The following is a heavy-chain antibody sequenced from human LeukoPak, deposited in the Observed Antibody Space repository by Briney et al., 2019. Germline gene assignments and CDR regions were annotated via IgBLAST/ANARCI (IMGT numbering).Heavy chain of an antibody. V-gene: IGHV3-74*01. J-gene: IGHJ5*02. Sequence: GSPLAHCSAACGFTSSGDRMHWGRQAPGKGLLWVSRINGDGSITSTADSVKGRFTISRDNAKNTLYLQLNSLRAEDTAIYFCARGLPQYSNTWNDHWGQGTLVTVSS. CDR3: ARGLPQYSNTWNDH. D-gene: IGHD6-6*01. CDR1: GFTSSGDR. CDR2: INGDGSIT.